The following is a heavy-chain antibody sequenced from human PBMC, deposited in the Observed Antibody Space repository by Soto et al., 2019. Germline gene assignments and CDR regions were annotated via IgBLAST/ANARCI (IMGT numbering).Heavy chain of an antibody. CDR1: GFTFSNYI. J-gene: IGHJ3*01. CDR2: ISGSSTYV. Sequence: EVQLLESGGGLVKPGGSLRLSFAASGFTFSNYIMHWVRQPPGQGLEWVASISGSSTYVYYADSLKGRIAISRDNAKNSLSLEVNTLRVEDTAVYYCSRGGGYYYGSGTDAFDVWGQGTLVTVSS. D-gene: IGHD3-10*01. V-gene: IGHV3-21*01. CDR3: SRGGGYYYGSGTDAFDV.